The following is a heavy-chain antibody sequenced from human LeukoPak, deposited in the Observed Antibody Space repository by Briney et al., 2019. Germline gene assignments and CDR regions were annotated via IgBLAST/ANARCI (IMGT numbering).Heavy chain of an antibody. Sequence: RGSLRLSCAASGFTFSSYSMNWVRQAPGKGLEWVSSISSRSSYIYYADSVKGRFTISRDNAKNSLYLEMNSLRAEDTAVYYCARGLGYCSGGSCPRNSYFGYWGQGTLVTVSS. CDR1: GFTFSSYS. CDR3: ARGLGYCSGGSCPRNSYFGY. CDR2: ISSRSSYI. V-gene: IGHV3-21*01. D-gene: IGHD2-15*01. J-gene: IGHJ4*02.